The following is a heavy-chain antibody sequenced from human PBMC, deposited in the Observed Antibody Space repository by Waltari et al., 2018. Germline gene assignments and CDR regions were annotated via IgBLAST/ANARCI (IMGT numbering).Heavy chain of an antibody. Sequence: EVQLVESGGGLIQPGGSLRLSCAASGFTVSSNYMSWVRQAPGKGLEWVSVIYSGGSTYYADSVKGRFTISRDNSKNTLYLQMNSLRAEDTAVYYCARADSGYDPTFDYWGQGTLVTVSS. D-gene: IGHD5-12*01. CDR1: GFTVSSNY. J-gene: IGHJ4*02. CDR2: IYSGGST. CDR3: ARADSGYDPTFDY. V-gene: IGHV3-53*01.